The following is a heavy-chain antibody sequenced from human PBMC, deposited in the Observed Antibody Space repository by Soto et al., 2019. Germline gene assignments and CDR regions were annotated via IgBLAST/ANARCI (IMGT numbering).Heavy chain of an antibody. V-gene: IGHV3-33*01. CDR2: IWYDGSNK. J-gene: IGHJ6*02. CDR3: ASSSITAARPAYYYGMDV. D-gene: IGHD6-6*01. CDR1: GFTFSSYG. Sequence: GGSLRLSCAASGFTFSSYGMHWVRQAPGKGLEWVAVIWYDGSNKYYADSVKGRFTISRDNSKNTLYLQMNSLRAEDTAVYYCASSSITAARPAYYYGMDVWGQGTTVTVSS.